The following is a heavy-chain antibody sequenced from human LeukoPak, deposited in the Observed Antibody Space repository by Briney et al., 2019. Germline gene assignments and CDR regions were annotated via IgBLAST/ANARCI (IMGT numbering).Heavy chain of an antibody. CDR1: GFTFSSYW. CDR2: INSDGSST. Sequence: GGSLRLSCAASGFTFSSYWMHCVRQAPGEGLVWVSRINSDGSSTSYADSVKGRFTIARDNAKNTLYLQMNSLRAEDTAVYYCARDPYYYDSSGYYGLLDYWGQGTLVTVSS. CDR3: ARDPYYYDSSGYYGLLDY. J-gene: IGHJ4*02. D-gene: IGHD3-22*01. V-gene: IGHV3-74*01.